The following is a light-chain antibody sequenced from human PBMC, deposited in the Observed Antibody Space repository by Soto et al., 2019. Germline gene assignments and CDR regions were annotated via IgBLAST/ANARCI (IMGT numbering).Light chain of an antibody. CDR2: AAS. CDR3: QQSYSSPPK. CDR1: QSISSY. V-gene: IGKV1-39*01. J-gene: IGKJ1*01. Sequence: DIQMTQSPSSLSASVGDRVTITCRARQSISSYLNWYQQKPGKAPKLLIYAASSLQSGVPSRFSGSGSGTDFTLAISSLQPEDFATYYCQQSYSSPPKFGQGTKVEIK.